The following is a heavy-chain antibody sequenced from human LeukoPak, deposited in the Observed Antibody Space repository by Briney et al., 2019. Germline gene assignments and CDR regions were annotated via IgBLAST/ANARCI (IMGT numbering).Heavy chain of an antibody. CDR2: INTNTGNP. CDR3: ASPAYGGGFVFDY. Sequence: ASVKVSCKASGYTFTSYAMNWVRQAPGQGLEWMGRINTNTGNPTYAQGFTGRFVFSLDTSVSTAYLQISSLKAEDTAVYYCASPAYGGGFVFDYWGQGTLVTVSS. V-gene: IGHV7-4-1*02. D-gene: IGHD4-23*01. CDR1: GYTFTSYA. J-gene: IGHJ4*02.